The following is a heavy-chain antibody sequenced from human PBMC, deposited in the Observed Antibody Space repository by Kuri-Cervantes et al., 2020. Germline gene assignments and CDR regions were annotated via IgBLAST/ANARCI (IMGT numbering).Heavy chain of an antibody. CDR2: IYHSGST. V-gene: IGHV4-4*02. J-gene: IGHJ3*02. CDR1: GGSISSSNW. D-gene: IGHD6-6*01. CDR3: ARVTIAAVI. Sequence: GSLRLSCAVSGGSISSSNWWSWVRQPPGKGLEWIGEIYHSGSTNYNPSLKSRVTISVGKSKDQFSLKLSSVTAADTAVYYCARVTIAAVIWGQGTMVTVSS.